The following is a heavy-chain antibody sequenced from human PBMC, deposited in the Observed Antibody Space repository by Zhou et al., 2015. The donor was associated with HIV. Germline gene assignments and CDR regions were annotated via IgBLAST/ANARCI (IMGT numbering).Heavy chain of an antibody. V-gene: IGHV1-2*06. CDR2: INPKSGDT. Sequence: QVQLVQSGAEVKKPGASVRVSCKASGYTFTVYHIHWVRQAPDQGLEWLGRINPKSGDTNYAQTFQGRVTMTRDTSISTAYMDLTRLTSDDTAVYFCATSPAYSGGTFEEYLHHWGQGTLLIVSS. CDR3: ATSPAYSGGTFEEYLHH. J-gene: IGHJ1*01. D-gene: IGHD6-19*01. CDR1: GYTFTVYH.